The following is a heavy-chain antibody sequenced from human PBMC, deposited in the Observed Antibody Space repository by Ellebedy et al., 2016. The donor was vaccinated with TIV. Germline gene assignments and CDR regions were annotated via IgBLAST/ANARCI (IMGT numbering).Heavy chain of an antibody. CDR2: IYSSGST. Sequence: SETLSLXCTVSGVSITNNYWSWIRQPAGEGLEWIGRIYSSGSTDYNPSLKSRVTMSVDTSKNQVSLKLSSVTAADTAVYYCARDFENTRGVRGVVLQGMDVWGLGTTVTVSS. J-gene: IGHJ6*02. D-gene: IGHD3-10*01. CDR3: ARDFENTRGVRGVVLQGMDV. V-gene: IGHV4-4*07. CDR1: GVSITNNY.